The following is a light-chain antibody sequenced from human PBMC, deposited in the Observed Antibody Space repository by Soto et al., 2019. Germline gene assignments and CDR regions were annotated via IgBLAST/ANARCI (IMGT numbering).Light chain of an antibody. J-gene: IGLJ1*01. V-gene: IGLV2-11*01. Sequence: QSVLTQPRSVSGSPGQSVTISCTGTSSDVGGYNYVSWYQQHPGKAPKLMIYTVTKRPSGVPDRFSGSKSDNTASLTISGLQADDEADYYCCSYAGSSSYVFGTGNKLTVL. CDR3: CSYAGSSSYV. CDR2: TVT. CDR1: SSDVGGYNY.